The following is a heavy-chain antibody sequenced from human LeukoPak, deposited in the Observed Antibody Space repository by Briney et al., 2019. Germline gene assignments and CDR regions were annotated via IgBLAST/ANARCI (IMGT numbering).Heavy chain of an antibody. Sequence: GGSLRLSCAASGFTVSSNYMSRVRQAPGKGLEWVSVIYSGGSTYYADSVKGRFTISRDNSKNTLYLQMNSLRAEDTAVYYCASSSIVATIYFWGQGTLVTVSS. CDR2: IYSGGST. J-gene: IGHJ4*02. V-gene: IGHV3-66*01. CDR3: ASSSIVATIYF. D-gene: IGHD5-12*01. CDR1: GFTVSSNY.